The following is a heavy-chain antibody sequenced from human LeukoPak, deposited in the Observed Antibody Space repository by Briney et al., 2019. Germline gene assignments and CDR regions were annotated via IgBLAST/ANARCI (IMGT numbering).Heavy chain of an antibody. V-gene: IGHV3-13*04. CDR1: GSTFSSYD. CDR3: ARVNNRGYYFDY. Sequence: PGGSLRLSCVASGSTFSSYDMHWVRQATGKGLEWVSRIGSVGETSYSGSVKGRFTISRENDKNSLYLQMNSLRDGDTAVYYCARVNNRGYYFDYWGQGTLVTVSS. CDR2: IGSVGET. J-gene: IGHJ4*02. D-gene: IGHD1-14*01.